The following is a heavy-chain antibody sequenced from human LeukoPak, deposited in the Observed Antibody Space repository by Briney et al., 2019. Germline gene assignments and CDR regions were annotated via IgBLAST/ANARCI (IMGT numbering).Heavy chain of an antibody. CDR2: IHFDGSTK. Sequence: GGSLRLSCAASGCTFSSYGMHWVRQAPGKGLEWVAFIHFDGSTKYSGDSVKGRFTVSRDNSKNTLYLQMNSLRPEDTAVYYCAKDQCTRTSCDGYPGHWGQGTLVTVSS. D-gene: IGHD2-2*01. J-gene: IGHJ4*02. CDR3: AKDQCTRTSCDGYPGH. V-gene: IGHV3-30*02. CDR1: GCTFSSYG.